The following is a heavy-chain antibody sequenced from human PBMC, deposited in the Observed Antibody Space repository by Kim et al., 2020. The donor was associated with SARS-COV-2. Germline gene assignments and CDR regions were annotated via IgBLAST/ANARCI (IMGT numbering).Heavy chain of an antibody. Sequence: VKGRFTISRDNAKNSLYLQMNSLRAEDTAVYYCARDLGGDYYYYYGMDVWGQGTTVTVSS. D-gene: IGHD3-16*01. J-gene: IGHJ6*02. V-gene: IGHV3-11*06. CDR3: ARDLGGDYYYYYGMDV.